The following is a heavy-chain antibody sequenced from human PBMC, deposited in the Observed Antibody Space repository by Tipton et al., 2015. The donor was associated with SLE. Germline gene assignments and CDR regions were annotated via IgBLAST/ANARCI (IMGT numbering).Heavy chain of an antibody. J-gene: IGHJ4*02. CDR2: IKQDGSEK. Sequence: GLEWVANIKQDGSEKYYVDSVKGRFTISRDNAKNSLYLQMNSLRAEDTAVYYCAREARIAAAGNWGQGTLVTVSS. CDR3: AREARIAAAGN. V-gene: IGHV3-7*01. D-gene: IGHD6-13*01.